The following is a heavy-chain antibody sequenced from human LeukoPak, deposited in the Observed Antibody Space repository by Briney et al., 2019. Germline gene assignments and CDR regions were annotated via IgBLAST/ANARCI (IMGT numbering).Heavy chain of an antibody. CDR2: IVGRGSST. Sequence: GASLRLSCAASGFIFSNYAMSWVRQAPGKGLEWVSAIVGRGSSTYYADSVKGRVTISRDNSKTTLYLQLNRLRAEATAVYYCAKWGDYDILTGYYDSDYWGQGTLVTVSS. CDR1: GFIFSNYA. J-gene: IGHJ4*02. V-gene: IGHV3-23*01. CDR3: AKWGDYDILTGYYDSDY. D-gene: IGHD3-9*01.